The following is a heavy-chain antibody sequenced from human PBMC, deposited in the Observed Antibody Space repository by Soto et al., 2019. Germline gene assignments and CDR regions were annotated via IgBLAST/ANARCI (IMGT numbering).Heavy chain of an antibody. CDR3: ARAPTYCTNGVCRNFDY. D-gene: IGHD2-8*01. CDR1: GGSISSGGYY. CDR2: IYYSGST. V-gene: IGHV4-31*03. Sequence: QVQLQESGPGLVKPSQTLSLTCTVSGGSISSGGYYWSWIRQHPGKGLEWIGYIYYSGSTYYNPSLKSRITISVDTSKNQFSLKLSSVTAADTAVYYCARAPTYCTNGVCRNFDYWGQGTLVTVSS. J-gene: IGHJ4*02.